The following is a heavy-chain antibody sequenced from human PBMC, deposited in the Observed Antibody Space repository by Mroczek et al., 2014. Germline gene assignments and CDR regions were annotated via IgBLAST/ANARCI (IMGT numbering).Heavy chain of an antibody. V-gene: IGHV4-59*01. J-gene: IGHJ4*02. CDR2: IYYSGST. Sequence: QVQLQESGPGLVKPSETLSLTCTVSGGSISSYYWSWIRQPPGKGLEWIGYIYYSGSTNYNPSLKSRVTISVDTSKNQFSLKLSSVTAADTAVYYCARVRYYYDSSGYYVYYFDYWGQGTLVTVSS. CDR3: ARVRYYYDSSGYYVYYFDY. D-gene: IGHD3-22*01. CDR1: GGSISSYY.